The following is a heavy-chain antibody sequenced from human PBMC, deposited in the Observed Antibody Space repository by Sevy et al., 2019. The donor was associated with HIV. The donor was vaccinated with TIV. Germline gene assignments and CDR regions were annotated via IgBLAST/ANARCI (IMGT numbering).Heavy chain of an antibody. J-gene: IGHJ6*02. CDR1: GFTFSDYY. V-gene: IGHV3-11*04. CDR3: AREKTILEGRYGMDV. Sequence: GGSLRLSCAASGFTFSDYYMSWIRQAPGKGLEWVSYISSSGSTIYYADSVKGRFTISRDNAKNSLYLQMNSLRAEDAAVYYCAREKTILEGRYGMDVWGQGTTVTVSS. D-gene: IGHD3-3*01. CDR2: ISSSGSTI.